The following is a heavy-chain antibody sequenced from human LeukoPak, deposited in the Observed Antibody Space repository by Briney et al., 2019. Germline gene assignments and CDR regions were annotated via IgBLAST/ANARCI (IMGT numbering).Heavy chain of an antibody. CDR3: ARRSGWYGLDY. V-gene: IGHV5-51*01. D-gene: IGHD6-19*01. J-gene: IGHJ4*02. CDR1: GYTFTTYW. CDR2: IYPGDSET. Sequence: GESLKISCKGSGYTFTTYWIGWVRQMPGKGLEWMGIIYPGDSETRYSPSFQGQVTISADKSISTAYLQWNSLKASDTAVYYCARRSGWYGLDYWGQGTLVTVSS.